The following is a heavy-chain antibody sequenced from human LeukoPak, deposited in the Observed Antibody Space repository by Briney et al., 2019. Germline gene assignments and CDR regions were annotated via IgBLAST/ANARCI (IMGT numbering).Heavy chain of an antibody. CDR1: GFTFSSYG. CDR2: ISYDGSNK. V-gene: IGHV3-30*18. Sequence: GRSLRLSCAASGFTFSSYGMHWVRQAPGKGLEWVAVISYDGSNKYYADSVKGRFTISRDNSKNTLYLQMNSLRAEDTAVYYCAKDDGHPYGSGSYREDVWGQGTTVTVSS. CDR3: AKDDGHPYGSGSYREDV. D-gene: IGHD3-10*01. J-gene: IGHJ6*02.